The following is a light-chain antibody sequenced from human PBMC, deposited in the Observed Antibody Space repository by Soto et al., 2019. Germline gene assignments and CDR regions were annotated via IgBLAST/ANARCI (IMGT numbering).Light chain of an antibody. CDR2: GAS. CDR3: HEYNNWPYT. V-gene: IGKV3-15*01. Sequence: EIVMTQSPATLSVSPGERATLSCRASQSVSSNLAWYQQKPGQAPRLLIYGASTRATGIPARFSGSGSGTDFTLTISSLQSGDFAVYYCHEYNNWPYTFGQGTKLEIK. CDR1: QSVSSN. J-gene: IGKJ2*01.